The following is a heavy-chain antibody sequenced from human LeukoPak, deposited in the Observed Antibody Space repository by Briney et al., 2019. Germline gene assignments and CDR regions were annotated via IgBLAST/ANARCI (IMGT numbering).Heavy chain of an antibody. V-gene: IGHV3-53*01. CDR2: IFSGGTT. J-gene: IGHJ6*02. CDR1: GVTVNSNY. CDR3: ATVPSDWYLRGAVMDV. Sequence: GGSLRLSCAASGVTVNSNYMSWVRQAPGKGLDWVAVIFSGGTTYYADSVKGRFTISRDNAKSSLYLQMNSLSGEDTATYYCATVPSDWYLRGAVMDVWGQGTTVTVSS. D-gene: IGHD6-19*01.